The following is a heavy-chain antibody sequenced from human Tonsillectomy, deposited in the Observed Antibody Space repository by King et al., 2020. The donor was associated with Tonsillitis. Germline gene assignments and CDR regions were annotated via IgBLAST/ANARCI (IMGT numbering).Heavy chain of an antibody. Sequence: VQLVESGGGLVKPGGSLRLSCAASGFIFSDYYMSWIRQAPGKGLEWVSNIFTSGSSIYYADSVKGRFTISWDNAKNSLYLQRNSLRAEDTAVYYCAREFHRNGMDVWGQGTTVTVSS. CDR3: AREFHRNGMDV. J-gene: IGHJ6*02. CDR2: IFTSGSSI. V-gene: IGHV3-11*01. CDR1: GFIFSDYY.